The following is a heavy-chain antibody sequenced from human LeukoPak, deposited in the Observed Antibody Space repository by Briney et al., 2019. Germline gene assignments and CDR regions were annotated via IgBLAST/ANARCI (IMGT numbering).Heavy chain of an antibody. V-gene: IGHV4-39*07. CDR3: ARPYDRGAFDI. D-gene: IGHD3-16*01. J-gene: IGHJ3*02. CDR2: IYYSVNT. CDR1: GGSISSSSYY. Sequence: SETLSLTCTVSGGSISSSSYYWGWIRQPPGKGLEWIGSIYYSVNTYYNPSLKSRVTISVDTSKNQFSLKLSSVTAADTAVYYCARPYDRGAFDIWGQGTMVTVSS.